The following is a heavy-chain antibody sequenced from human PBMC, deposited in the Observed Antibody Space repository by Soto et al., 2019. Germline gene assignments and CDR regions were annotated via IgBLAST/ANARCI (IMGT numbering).Heavy chain of an antibody. J-gene: IGHJ4*02. CDR1: GGSFSGYY. Sequence: PSETLSLTCTVYGGSFSGYYWNWVRQSPRKGLEWIGEINHSGNTNYTPSLKGRATISVDASKNQFSLNVFSVTATDSAVYYCARDAQSYYYKITQYYLDSWGQGTLVTVSS. CDR3: ARDAQSYYYKITQYYLDS. D-gene: IGHD3-16*01. CDR2: INHSGNT. V-gene: IGHV4-34*01.